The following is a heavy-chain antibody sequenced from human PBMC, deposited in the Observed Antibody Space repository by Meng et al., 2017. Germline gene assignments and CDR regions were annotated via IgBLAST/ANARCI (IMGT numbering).Heavy chain of an antibody. V-gene: IGHV1-2*06. J-gene: IGHJ4*02. D-gene: IGHD3-10*01. Sequence: QGRRVQSGGEVKKTGASGKGSCKASGYTFTGYYMHWVRQAPGQGLEWMGRINPNSGGTNYAQKFQGRVTMTRDTSISTAYMELSRLRSDDTAVYYCASELNTYGSGSYAYWGQGTLVTVSS. CDR2: INPNSGGT. CDR3: ASELNTYGSGSYAY. CDR1: GYTFTGYY.